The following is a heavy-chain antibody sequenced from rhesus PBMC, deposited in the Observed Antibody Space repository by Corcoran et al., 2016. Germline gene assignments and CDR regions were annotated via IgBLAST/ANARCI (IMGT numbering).Heavy chain of an antibody. CDR1: GGSVSDND. CDR2: SSGRGGST. J-gene: IGHJ5-1*01. V-gene: IGHV4-173*01. D-gene: IGHD3-3*01. CDR3: ARDPYNTILRRFDV. Sequence: QLQLQESGPGLVKPSETLSLTCAVSGGSVSDNDWWSGIRQPPGKGLEWIGRSSGRGGSTDYNPSLRRRVTISTDTSKNQFSLKVNSVTAADAAVYYCARDPYNTILRRFDVWGPGVLVTVSS.